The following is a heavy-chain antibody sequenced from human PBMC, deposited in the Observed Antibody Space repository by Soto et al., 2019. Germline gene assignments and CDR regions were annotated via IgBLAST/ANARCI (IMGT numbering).Heavy chain of an antibody. V-gene: IGHV1-18*01. CDR1: GYTFNRYG. CDR3: ARDEQWLVDY. CDR2: ISAYNGDT. J-gene: IGHJ4*02. Sequence: GASVKVSCKASGYTFNRYGISWVRQAPGQGLEWMGWISAYNGDTNYAQKLQGRVTMTTDTSTSTAYMELRSLRSDDTAVYYCARDEQWLVDYWGQGTLVTVSS. D-gene: IGHD6-19*01.